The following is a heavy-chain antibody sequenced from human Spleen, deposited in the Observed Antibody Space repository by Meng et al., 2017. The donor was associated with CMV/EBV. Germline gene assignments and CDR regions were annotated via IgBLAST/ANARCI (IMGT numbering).Heavy chain of an antibody. D-gene: IGHD6-13*01. V-gene: IGHV2-70*20. J-gene: IGHJ4*02. CDR3: ARSSYTSSWYWIDY. CDR1: GFSLSTSGMS. CDR2: IDWDDDK. Sequence: SGPTLVKPTQTLTLTCTFSGFSLSTSGMSVSWVRQPPGKALEWLALIDWDDDKFYSTSLKTRLTISRDTSRNQVVLTMTPMDPVDTATYYCARSSYTSSWYWIDYWGQGTLVTVSS.